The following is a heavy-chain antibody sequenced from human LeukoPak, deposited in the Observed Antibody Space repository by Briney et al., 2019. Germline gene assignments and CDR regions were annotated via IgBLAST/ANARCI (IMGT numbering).Heavy chain of an antibody. J-gene: IGHJ6*04. CDR2: ISSSSSYT. CDR3: ARGDYDILTGYPYGYYYYGMDV. CDR1: GFTFSDYY. D-gene: IGHD3-9*01. Sequence: GGSLRLSCAASGFTFSDYYMSWIRQAPGMGLEWVSYISSSSSYTNYADSVKGRFTISRDNAKNSLYLQMNSLRAEDTAVYYCARGDYDILTGYPYGYYYYGMDVWGKGTTVTVSS. V-gene: IGHV3-11*06.